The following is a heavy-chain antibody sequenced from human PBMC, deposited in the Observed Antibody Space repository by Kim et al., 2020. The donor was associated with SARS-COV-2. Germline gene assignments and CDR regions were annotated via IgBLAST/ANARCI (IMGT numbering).Heavy chain of an antibody. D-gene: IGHD3-10*01. J-gene: IGHJ6*03. V-gene: IGHV5-51*01. CDR1: GYSFTSYW. CDR3: ARHFPGYYYGSGSSYYYYDMDV. CDR2: IYPGDSDT. Sequence: GESLKISCKGSGYSFTSYWIGWVRQMPGKGLEWMGIIYPGDSDTRYSPSFQGQVTISADKSISTAYLQWSSLKASDTAMYYCARHFPGYYYGSGSSYYYYDMDVWGKETTVTVSS.